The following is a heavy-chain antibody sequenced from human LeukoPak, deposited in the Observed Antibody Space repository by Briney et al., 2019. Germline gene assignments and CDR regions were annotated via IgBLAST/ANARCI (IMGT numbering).Heavy chain of an antibody. Sequence: GGSLRLSCAASGFTFSSYAMHWVRQAPGKGLEWVAVISYDGSNKYYADSVKGRFTISRDNSKNTLYLQMNSLRAEDTAVYYCARDRSDAFDIWGQGTMVTVSS. CDR2: ISYDGSNK. CDR3: ARDRSDAFDI. V-gene: IGHV3-30-3*01. J-gene: IGHJ3*02. CDR1: GFTFSSYA.